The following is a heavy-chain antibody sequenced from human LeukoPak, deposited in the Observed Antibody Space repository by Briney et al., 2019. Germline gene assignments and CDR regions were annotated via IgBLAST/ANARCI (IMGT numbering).Heavy chain of an antibody. J-gene: IGHJ6*02. CDR3: ARVDLAKYYDFWSGPYGMDV. V-gene: IGHV1-18*01. CDR2: ISAYNGNT. CDR1: GYTFTSYG. Sequence: ASVKVSCKASGYTFTSYGISWVRQAPGQGLEWMGWISAYNGNTNYAQKLQGRVTMTTDTSTSTAYMELRSLRSDDTAVYYCARVDLAKYYDFWSGPYGMDVWGQGTTVTVSS. D-gene: IGHD3-3*01.